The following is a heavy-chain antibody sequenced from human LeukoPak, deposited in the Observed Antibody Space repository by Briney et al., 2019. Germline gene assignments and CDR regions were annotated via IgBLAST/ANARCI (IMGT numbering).Heavy chain of an antibody. J-gene: IGHJ4*02. D-gene: IGHD6-19*01. CDR3: ARVPTMYSSGWYDY. V-gene: IGHV3-53*01. CDR2: IYSGGST. Sequence: PGGSLRLSCAASGFTVSSNYMSWVRQAPGKGLEWVSVIYSGGSTYYADSVKGRFTISRVNSKNTLYLQMNSLRAEDTAVYYCARVPTMYSSGWYDYWGQGTLVTVSS. CDR1: GFTVSSNY.